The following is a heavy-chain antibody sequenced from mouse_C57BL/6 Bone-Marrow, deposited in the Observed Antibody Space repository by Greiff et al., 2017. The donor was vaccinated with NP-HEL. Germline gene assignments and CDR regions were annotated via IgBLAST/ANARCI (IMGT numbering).Heavy chain of an antibody. J-gene: IGHJ2*01. D-gene: IGHD1-1*01. V-gene: IGHV1-52*01. CDR2: IDPSDSET. CDR3: ARAYYYGSSLGYCDY. CDR1: GYTFTSYW. Sequence: QVQLQQPGAELVRPGSSVKLSCKASGYTFTSYWMHWVKQRPIQGLEWIGNIDPSDSETHYNQKFKDKATLTVDKSSSTAYMQLSSLTSEDSAVYYGARAYYYGSSLGYCDYWGQGTTLTVSS.